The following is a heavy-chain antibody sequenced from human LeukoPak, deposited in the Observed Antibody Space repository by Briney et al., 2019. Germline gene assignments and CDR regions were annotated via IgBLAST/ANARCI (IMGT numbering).Heavy chain of an antibody. D-gene: IGHD2-15*01. CDR3: AREDIVVAVVATRGGYYGMDV. Sequence: GASVKVSCKASGYSFSDFYMHWVRQAPGQGLEWMGWINPNSGGTDYAQKFQGRVTMTRDTSISTAYMALSSLRSDDTAVYYCAREDIVVAVVATRGGYYGMDVWGQGTTVTVSS. CDR1: GYSFSDFY. CDR2: INPNSGGT. J-gene: IGHJ6*02. V-gene: IGHV1-2*02.